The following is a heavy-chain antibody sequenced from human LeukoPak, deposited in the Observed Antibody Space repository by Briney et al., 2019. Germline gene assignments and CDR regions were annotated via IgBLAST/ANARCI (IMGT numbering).Heavy chain of an antibody. Sequence: PSETLSLTCAVYGGSFSSYYWSWIRQPPGKGLEWIGEINHTGGTNYNPSLKSRVTISVDTSKNQFSPKLSSVTAADTAVYYCASIYDSSGHYYVVRDYWGQGTLVTVSS. J-gene: IGHJ4*02. V-gene: IGHV4-34*01. D-gene: IGHD3-22*01. CDR2: INHTGGT. CDR3: ASIYDSSGHYYVVRDY. CDR1: GGSFSSYY.